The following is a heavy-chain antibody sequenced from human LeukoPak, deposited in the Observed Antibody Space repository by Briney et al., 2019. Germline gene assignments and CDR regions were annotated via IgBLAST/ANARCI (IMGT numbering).Heavy chain of an antibody. CDR3: ASNSGYVYLFDY. J-gene: IGHJ4*02. CDR2: IYYSGST. CDR1: GGSFSGYY. Sequence: SETLSLTCAVYGGSFSGYYWSWIRQPPGKGLEWIGYIYYSGSTNYNPSLKSRVTISLDTSKNQFSLKLSSVTAADTAVYYCASNSGYVYLFDYWGQGTLVTVSS. V-gene: IGHV4-59*01. D-gene: IGHD5-12*01.